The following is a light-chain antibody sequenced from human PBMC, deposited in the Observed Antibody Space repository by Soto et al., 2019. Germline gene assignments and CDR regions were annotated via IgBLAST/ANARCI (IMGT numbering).Light chain of an antibody. V-gene: IGLV2-14*03. J-gene: IGLJ1*01. CDR3: CSYTSSSTHV. CDR2: DVN. CDR1: ISDVGGYNF. Sequence: QSALTQPASVSGSPGQSITIFCTGTISDVGGYNFVSWYQQHPGKVPKLMIFDVNRRPSGVSDRFSGSKSGNTASLTISGLQAEDEGDYYCCSYTSSSTHVFGSGTKLTVL.